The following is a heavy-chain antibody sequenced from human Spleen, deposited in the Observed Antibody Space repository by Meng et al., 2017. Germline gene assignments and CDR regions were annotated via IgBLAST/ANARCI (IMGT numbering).Heavy chain of an antibody. D-gene: IGHD1-26*01. Sequence: GESLKISCAASGFTVSSNYMSWVRQAPGKGLEWVSVIYRDDTTYYADSVKGRFTISRHNSKNTLYLQMNSLRPEDTAVYYCARDNFAGVVGATMGDGNWFDPWGQGTLVTVSS. J-gene: IGHJ5*02. V-gene: IGHV3-53*04. CDR3: ARDNFAGVVGATMGDGNWFDP. CDR1: GFTVSSNY. CDR2: IYRDDTT.